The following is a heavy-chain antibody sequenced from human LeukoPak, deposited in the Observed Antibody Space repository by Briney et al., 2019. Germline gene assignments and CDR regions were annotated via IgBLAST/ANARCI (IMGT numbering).Heavy chain of an antibody. D-gene: IGHD2-2*01. CDR3: ARSRYQLPSSRFQLGWGSDYYYMDV. CDR2: IIPIFGTA. V-gene: IGHV1-69*05. Sequence: SVKVSCKASGGTFSSYAISWVRQAPGQGLEWMGGIIPIFGTANYAQKFQGRVTITTDESTSTAYMELSSLRPEDTAVYYCARSRYQLPSSRFQLGWGSDYYYMDVWGKGTTVTVSS. CDR1: GGTFSSYA. J-gene: IGHJ6*03.